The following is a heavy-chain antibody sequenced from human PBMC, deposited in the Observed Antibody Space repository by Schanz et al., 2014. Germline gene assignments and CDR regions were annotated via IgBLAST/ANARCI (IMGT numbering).Heavy chain of an antibody. CDR1: GFTFRSYS. Sequence: EVQLVESGGSLVQPGGSLRLSCAASGFTFRSYSMNWVRQAPGKGLEWISYISDSGDSTHYADSVKGRFTISRDNSNNTVYLQMNTLRAEDTAVYYCAREDCSATSCYFRYWGQGTLVTVSS. CDR2: ISDSGDST. D-gene: IGHD2-21*01. J-gene: IGHJ4*02. V-gene: IGHV3-48*01. CDR3: AREDCSATSCYFRY.